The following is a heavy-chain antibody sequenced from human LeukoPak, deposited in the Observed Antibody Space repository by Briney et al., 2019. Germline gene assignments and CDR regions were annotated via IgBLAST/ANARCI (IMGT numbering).Heavy chain of an antibody. J-gene: IGHJ4*02. CDR3: ARELSQIVWGGLDY. CDR2: IQNDASTE. Sequence: PGRSLRLSCAASGFIFSHYGMHWVRQAPGKGPEWVAVIQNDASTENFADSVKGRFTISRDNSKNTVFLQMNSLRVEDTAVYYCARELSQIVWGGLDYGGQGTLVSVSS. V-gene: IGHV3-33*05. CDR1: GFIFSHYG. D-gene: IGHD2-21*01.